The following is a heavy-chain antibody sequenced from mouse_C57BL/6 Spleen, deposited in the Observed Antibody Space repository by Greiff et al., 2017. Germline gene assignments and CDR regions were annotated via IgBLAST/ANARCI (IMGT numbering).Heavy chain of an antibody. CDR1: GYSITSGYY. D-gene: IGHD2-4*01. CDR3: ARGDYDSYYAMDY. CDR2: ISYDGSN. Sequence: EVKLMESGPGLVKPSQSLSLTCSVTGYSITSGYYWNWIRQFPGNKLEWMGYISYDGSNNYNPSLKNRISITRDTSKNQFYLKLNSVTTEDTATYYCARGDYDSYYAMDYWGQGTSVTVSA. J-gene: IGHJ4*01. V-gene: IGHV3-6*01.